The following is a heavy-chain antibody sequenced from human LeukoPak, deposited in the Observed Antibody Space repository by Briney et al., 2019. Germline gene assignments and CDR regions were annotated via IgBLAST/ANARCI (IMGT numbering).Heavy chain of an antibody. CDR1: GGSISSGDYY. CDR2: IYYSGST. Sequence: PSQTLSLTCTVSGGSISSGDYYWSWIRQPPGKGLEWIGYIYYSGSTYYNPSLKSRVTISVDTSKNQFSLKLSSVTVADTAVYYCARVRSGCSGGSCPPINNWFDPWGQGTLVTVSS. V-gene: IGHV4-30-4*01. D-gene: IGHD2-15*01. CDR3: ARVRSGCSGGSCPPINNWFDP. J-gene: IGHJ5*02.